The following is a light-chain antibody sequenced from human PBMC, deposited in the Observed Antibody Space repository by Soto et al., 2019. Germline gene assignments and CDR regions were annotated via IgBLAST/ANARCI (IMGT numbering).Light chain of an antibody. J-gene: IGKJ1*01. V-gene: IGKV1-5*03. CDR2: KAS. CDR1: QSVDTC. CDR3: QQYSRYPWT. Sequence: DIRMTQSPSTLSASVGDRVTITCRASQSVDTCLAWYQQKPGKAPHLLIYKASSLEAGVPSRFSGSGSVTQFTLTISSLQPDDFATYYCQQYSRYPWTFGQGTKVEIK.